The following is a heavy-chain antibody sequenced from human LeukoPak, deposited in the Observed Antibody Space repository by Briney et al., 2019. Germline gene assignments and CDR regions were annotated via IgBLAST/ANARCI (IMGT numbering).Heavy chain of an antibody. D-gene: IGHD4-17*01. V-gene: IGHV3-23*01. J-gene: IGHJ4*02. CDR3: ARDHMATATTVFPLPLDY. Sequence: PGGSLRLSCAASGFTFSSYAMSWVRQAPGKGLEWVSIISGSGGNTYNADSVKGRFTISRDNAKNSLYLQMNSLRAEDTAVYYCARDHMATATTVFPLPLDYWGQGTLVTVSS. CDR2: ISGSGGNT. CDR1: GFTFSSYA.